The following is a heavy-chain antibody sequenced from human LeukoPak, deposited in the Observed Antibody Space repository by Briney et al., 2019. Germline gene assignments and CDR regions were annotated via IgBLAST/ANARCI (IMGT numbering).Heavy chain of an antibody. CDR1: GFTFSSYA. CDR2: ISGSGGTT. D-gene: IGHD3-10*01. J-gene: IGHJ4*02. V-gene: IGHV3-23*01. Sequence: GGSLRLSCAASGFTFSSYAMSWVRQAPGKGLEWVSGISGSGGTTYQADSVKGRFTISRDNSKNTLYLQMNSLRAEDTAVYYCARTRDSAYYYGSGSFAYWGQGTLVTVSS. CDR3: ARTRDSAYYYGSGSFAY.